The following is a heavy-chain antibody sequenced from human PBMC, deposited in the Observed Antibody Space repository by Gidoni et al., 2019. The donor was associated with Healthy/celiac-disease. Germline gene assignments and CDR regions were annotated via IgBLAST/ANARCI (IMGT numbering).Heavy chain of an antibody. V-gene: IGHV3-73*02. CDR3: TRHGERCSGGSCYRFDY. CDR1: GFTFSGSA. D-gene: IGHD2-15*01. CDR2: IRSKANSYAT. J-gene: IGHJ4*02. Sequence: EVQLVESGGGLVQPGGSLKLSCAASGFTFSGSARHWVRQASGKGLGWLGRIRSKANSYATAYAASVKGRFTISRDDSKNTAYLQMNSLKTEDTAVYYCTRHGERCSGGSCYRFDYWGQGTLVTVSS.